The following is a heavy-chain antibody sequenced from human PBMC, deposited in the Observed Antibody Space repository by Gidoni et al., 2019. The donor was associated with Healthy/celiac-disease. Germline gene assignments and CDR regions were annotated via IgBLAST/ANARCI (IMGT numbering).Heavy chain of an antibody. V-gene: IGHV4-31*03. CDR3: ARVITMVRGVPFGMDV. J-gene: IGHJ6*02. Sequence: QVQLQESGPGLVKPSQTLSLTCTVSGGSISSGGYYWSWIRHHPGKGLEWIVYIYYSGSTYYNPYLNSRVTISVDTSKNQFSLKLSSVTAADTAVYYCARVITMVRGVPFGMDVWGQGTTVTVSS. CDR1: GGSISSGGYY. CDR2: IYYSGST. D-gene: IGHD3-10*01.